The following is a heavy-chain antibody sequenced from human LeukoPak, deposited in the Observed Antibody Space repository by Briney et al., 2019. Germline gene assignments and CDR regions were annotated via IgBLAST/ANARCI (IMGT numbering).Heavy chain of an antibody. V-gene: IGHV3-11*04. CDR1: GGSFSGYY. CDR2: ISSSSSTI. D-gene: IGHD2-15*01. CDR3: ARAVYSRFDY. J-gene: IGHJ4*02. Sequence: LSLTCAVYGGSFSGYYWSWIRQPPGKGLEWVSYISSSSSTIYYADSVKGRFTISRDNAKNSLYLQMNSLRAEDTAVYYCARAVYSRFDYWGQGTLVTVSS.